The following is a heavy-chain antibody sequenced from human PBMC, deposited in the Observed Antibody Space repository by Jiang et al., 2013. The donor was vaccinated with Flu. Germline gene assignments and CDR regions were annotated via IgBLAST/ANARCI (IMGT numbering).Heavy chain of an antibody. CDR2: TYYRSKWYN. Sequence: SQTLSLTCAISGDSVSSNSAAWNWIRQSPSRGLEWLGRTYYRSKWYNDYAVSVKSRITINPDTSKNQFSLQLNSVTPEDTAVYYCARDPGYCSGGSCYEAWYFDLWGRGTLVTVSS. J-gene: IGHJ2*01. V-gene: IGHV6-1*01. CDR1: GDSVSSNSAA. CDR3: ARDPGYCSGGSCYEAWYFDL. D-gene: IGHD2-15*01.